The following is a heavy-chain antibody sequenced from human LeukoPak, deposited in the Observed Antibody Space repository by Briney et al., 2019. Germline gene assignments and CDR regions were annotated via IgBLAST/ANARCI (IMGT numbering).Heavy chain of an antibody. D-gene: IGHD2-2*01. CDR3: AKSADIVVVPAAIPPFDY. Sequence: GGSLRLSCAASGFTFSNAWMSWVRQAPGKGLEWVSAISGSGGSTYYADSVKGRFTISRDNSKNTLYLQMNSLRAEDTAVYYCAKSADIVVVPAAIPPFDYWGQGTLVTVSS. CDR1: GFTFSNAW. V-gene: IGHV3-23*01. J-gene: IGHJ4*02. CDR2: ISGSGGST.